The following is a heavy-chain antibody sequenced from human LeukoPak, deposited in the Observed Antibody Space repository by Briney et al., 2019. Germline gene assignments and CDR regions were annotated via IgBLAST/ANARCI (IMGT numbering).Heavy chain of an antibody. D-gene: IGHD2-2*01. CDR1: GYTFTGYY. Sequence: ASVTVSCKASGYTFTGYYMHWVRQAPGQGLEWMGRINPNSGGTNYAQKFQGRVTMTRDTSISTAHMELSSLRSDDTAVYYCAREQPADNYYGMDVWGQGTTVTVSS. CDR2: INPNSGGT. J-gene: IGHJ6*02. V-gene: IGHV1-2*06. CDR3: AREQPADNYYGMDV.